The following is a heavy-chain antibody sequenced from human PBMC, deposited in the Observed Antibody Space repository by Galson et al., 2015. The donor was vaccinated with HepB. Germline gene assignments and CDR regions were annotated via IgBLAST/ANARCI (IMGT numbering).Heavy chain of an antibody. CDR1: GGSISSPDYH. Sequence: TLSLTCTVSGGSISSPDYHWSWIRQHPGTGLEYIGYIYYSGTTYYNPSLKSRVTISVDTSKNQFSLKLSSVTAADTAMYYCARWGGGPTRWFDPWGQGTLVTVSS. J-gene: IGHJ5*02. CDR2: IYYSGTT. V-gene: IGHV4-31*03. CDR3: ARWGGGPTRWFDP. D-gene: IGHD1-26*01.